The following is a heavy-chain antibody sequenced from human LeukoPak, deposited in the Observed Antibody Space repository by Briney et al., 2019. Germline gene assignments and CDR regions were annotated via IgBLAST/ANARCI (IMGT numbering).Heavy chain of an antibody. V-gene: IGHV1-2*02. CDR3: ARELISGDNYYFDY. CDR1: GYTFTSYG. Sequence: ASVKVSCKPSGYTFTSYGISWVRQAPGQGLEWMGWINPNSGGTDYAQKFQGRVTMTRDTSIITAYMELSRLRSDDTAMYYCARELISGDNYYFDYWGQGALVTGSS. D-gene: IGHD7-27*01. CDR2: INPNSGGT. J-gene: IGHJ4*02.